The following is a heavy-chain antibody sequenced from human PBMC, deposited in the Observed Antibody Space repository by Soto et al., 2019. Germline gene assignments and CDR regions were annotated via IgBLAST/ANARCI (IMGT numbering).Heavy chain of an antibody. D-gene: IGHD3-9*01. J-gene: IGHJ4*02. CDR1: GGTFSSYA. CDR2: IIPIFGTA. CDR3: ARDRGRYYDILTGYPYYFDY. Sequence: QVQLVQSGAEVKKPGSSVKVSCKASGGTFSSYAISWVRQAPGQGLEWMGGIIPIFGTANYAQKFQGRVTITADDSTSTAYMELSSLRSEDTAVYYCARDRGRYYDILTGYPYYFDYWGQGTLVTVSS. V-gene: IGHV1-69*01.